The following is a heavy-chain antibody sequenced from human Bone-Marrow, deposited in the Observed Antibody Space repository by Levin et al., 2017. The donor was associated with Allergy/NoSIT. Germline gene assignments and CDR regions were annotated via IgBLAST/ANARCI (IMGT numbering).Heavy chain of an antibody. CDR1: GYSFTTYW. CDR3: ARPRRILFQGVIYQQMSDY. V-gene: IGHV5-51*01. J-gene: IGHJ4*02. Sequence: RGESLKISCKGSGYSFTTYWIGWVRQMPGKGLEWMGIIYPGDSDTRYSPSFEGQVTISADESTSTAYLQWSSLRASDSAMYYCARPRRILFQGVIYQQMSDYWGQGTLVTVSS. CDR2: IYPGDSDT. D-gene: IGHD3-10*01.